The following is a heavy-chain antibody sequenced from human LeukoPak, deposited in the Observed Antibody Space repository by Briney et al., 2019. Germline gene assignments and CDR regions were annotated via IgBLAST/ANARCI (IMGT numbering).Heavy chain of an antibody. CDR1: GYTFTSYG. Sequence: GASVKVSCKASGYTFTSYGISWVRQAPGQGLEWMGWISAYNGNTNYAQKLQGRVTMTTDTSTSTAYMELRSLRSDDTAVYYYARDQRRTYGGLTLVAPGYWGQGTLVTVSS. CDR2: ISAYNGNT. V-gene: IGHV1-18*01. D-gene: IGHD4-23*01. J-gene: IGHJ4*02. CDR3: ARDQRRTYGGLTLVAPGY.